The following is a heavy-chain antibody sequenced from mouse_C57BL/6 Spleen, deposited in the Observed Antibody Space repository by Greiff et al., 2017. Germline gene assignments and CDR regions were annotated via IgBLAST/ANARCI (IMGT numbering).Heavy chain of an antibody. V-gene: IGHV8-8*01. Sequence: QVTLKESGPGILQPSQTLSLTCSFSGFSLSTFGMGVGRIRQPSGKGLEWLAHICWDDDKYYNPALKSLLIISKDTSKNQVFLKIANVDTADTATYCCARVTTEDAMDYWGQGTSVTVSS. CDR1: GFSLSTFGMG. J-gene: IGHJ4*01. CDR3: ARVTTEDAMDY. D-gene: IGHD2-13*01. CDR2: ICWDDDK.